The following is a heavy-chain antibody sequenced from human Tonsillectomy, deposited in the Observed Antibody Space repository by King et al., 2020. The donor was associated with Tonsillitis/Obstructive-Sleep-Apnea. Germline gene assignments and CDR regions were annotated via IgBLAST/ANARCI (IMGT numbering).Heavy chain of an antibody. CDR2: IFSNGEK. J-gene: IGHJ4*02. Sequence: TLKESGPVLVKPTETLTLTCTVSGFSLSNARMGVSWIRQPPGKALEWLAHIFSNGEKSSSTSLKSRLTISKANSKSQVVITMTHMDPVDTATYYCALILEWEPSYYFDSWGQGTLVTVSS. CDR3: ALILEWEPSYYFDS. CDR1: GFSLSNARMG. V-gene: IGHV2-26*01. D-gene: IGHD1-26*01.